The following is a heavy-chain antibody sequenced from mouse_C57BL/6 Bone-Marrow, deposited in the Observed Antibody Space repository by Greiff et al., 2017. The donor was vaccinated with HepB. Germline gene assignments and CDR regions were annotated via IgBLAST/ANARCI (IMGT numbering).Heavy chain of an antibody. CDR3: ARGDMVTTGGDSYYFDY. V-gene: IGHV3-6*01. D-gene: IGHD2-2*01. Sequence: VQLQESGPGLVKHSQSLSLTCSVTGYSITSGYYWYWIRQFPGNKLEWMGYISYDGSNNYNPSLKNRISITRDTSKNQFFLKLTSVTTEDTATYYCARGDMVTTGGDSYYFDYWGQGTTLTVSS. CDR1: GYSITSGYY. CDR2: ISYDGSN. J-gene: IGHJ2*01.